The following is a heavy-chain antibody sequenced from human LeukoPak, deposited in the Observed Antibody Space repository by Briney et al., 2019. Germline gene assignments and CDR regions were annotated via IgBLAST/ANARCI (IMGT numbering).Heavy chain of an antibody. CDR2: ISSSSSYI. D-gene: IGHD6-19*01. CDR3: ARDKQWLVRTSRGVFDY. V-gene: IGHV3-21*01. Sequence: GGSLRLSCAASGFTFSSYSMNWVRQAPGKGLEWVSSISSSSSYIYYADSVKGRFTISRDNAKNSLYLQMNSLRAEDTAVYYCARDKQWLVRTSRGVFDYWGQGTLVTVSS. CDR1: GFTFSSYS. J-gene: IGHJ4*02.